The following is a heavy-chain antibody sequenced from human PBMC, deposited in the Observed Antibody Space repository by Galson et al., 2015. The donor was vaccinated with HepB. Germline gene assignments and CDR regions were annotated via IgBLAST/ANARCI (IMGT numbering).Heavy chain of an antibody. Sequence: SLRLSCAASGFTFSDYAVNWVRQAPGKGLEWVSYISRTNAIYYGDFVKGRFTISRDNSKNTLYLQMNSLRAEDTAVYYCARDPDGSSWYFDYWGQGTLVTVSS. D-gene: IGHD6-13*01. CDR2: ISRTNAI. CDR3: ARDPDGSSWYFDY. V-gene: IGHV3-69-1*01. CDR1: GFTFSDYA. J-gene: IGHJ4*02.